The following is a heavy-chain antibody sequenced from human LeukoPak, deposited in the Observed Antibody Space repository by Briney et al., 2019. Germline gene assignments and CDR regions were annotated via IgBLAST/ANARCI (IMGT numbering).Heavy chain of an antibody. D-gene: IGHD6-19*01. CDR3: AELKLRIAVAGTIDY. V-gene: IGHV3-30*18. CDR1: GFTFSSYG. Sequence: GRSLRLSCAASGFTFSSYGMHWVRQAPGKGLEWVAVISYDGSNKYYADSVKGRFTISRDNSKNTLYLQMNSLRAEDTAVYYCAELKLRIAVAGTIDYWGQGTLVTVSS. J-gene: IGHJ4*02. CDR2: ISYDGSNK.